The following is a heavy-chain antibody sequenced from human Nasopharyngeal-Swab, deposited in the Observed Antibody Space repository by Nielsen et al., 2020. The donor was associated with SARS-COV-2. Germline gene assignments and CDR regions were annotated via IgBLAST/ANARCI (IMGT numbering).Heavy chain of an antibody. D-gene: IGHD2-2*01. CDR3: AREPVVVPAAPSYGMDV. V-gene: IGHV3-21*01. J-gene: IGHJ6*02. Sequence: WIRQPPGKGLEWVSSISSSSSYIYYADSVKGRFTISRDNAKNSLYLQMNSLRAEDTAAYYCAREPVVVPAAPSYGMDVWGQGTTVTVSS. CDR2: ISSSSSYI.